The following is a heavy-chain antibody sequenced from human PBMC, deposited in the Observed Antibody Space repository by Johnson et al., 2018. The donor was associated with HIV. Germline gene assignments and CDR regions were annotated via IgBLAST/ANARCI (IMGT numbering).Heavy chain of an antibody. CDR2: INQGGSEK. J-gene: IGHJ3*01. CDR3: ARDAHF. D-gene: IGHD3-3*02. Sequence: MQLVESGGGVVQPGRSLRVSCGASGFTFSSHDMHWVRQAPGKGLEWVANINQGGSEKYYVDSVKGRFTISRDNANNSLYLQMNSLRAEDTAVYYCARDAHFWGQGTMVTVSS. CDR1: GFTFSSHD. V-gene: IGHV3-7*03.